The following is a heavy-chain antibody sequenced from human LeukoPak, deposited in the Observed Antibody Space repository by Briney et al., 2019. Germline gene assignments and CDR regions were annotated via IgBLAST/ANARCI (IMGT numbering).Heavy chain of an antibody. CDR2: IWYDGSNK. CDR1: GFTFSSYG. D-gene: IGHD6-13*01. Sequence: GGSLRLSCAASGFTFSSYGMHWVRQAPGKGLEWVAVIWYDGSNKYYADSVKGRFTISRDNSKNTLYLQMNSLRAGDTAVYYCARDRIAAAGGGAQGGYYYYYGMDVWGQGTTVTVSS. V-gene: IGHV3-33*01. CDR3: ARDRIAAAGGGAQGGYYYYYGMDV. J-gene: IGHJ6*02.